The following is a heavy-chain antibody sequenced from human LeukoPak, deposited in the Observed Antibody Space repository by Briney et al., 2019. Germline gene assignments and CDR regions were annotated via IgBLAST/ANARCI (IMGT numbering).Heavy chain of an antibody. J-gene: IGHJ4*02. D-gene: IGHD5-24*01. CDR1: GFIFSDHY. CDR3: AKDTSRDGYNHFDY. CDR2: IRNKDNKYTT. Sequence: GGSLRLSCAASGFIFSDHYMDWVRQSPGKGLEWVGRIRNKDNKYTTDYAASVKGRFTISRDNSKNTLYLQMNTLRAEDTAVYYCAKDTSRDGYNHFDYWGQGTLVTVSS. V-gene: IGHV3-72*01.